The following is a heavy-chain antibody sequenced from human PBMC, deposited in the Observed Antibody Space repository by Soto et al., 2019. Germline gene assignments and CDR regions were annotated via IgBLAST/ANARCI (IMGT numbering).Heavy chain of an antibody. Sequence: GGSLRLSCAASGFTFSSYGMHLVRQATGKGLEWVSAIGTAGDTYYPGSVKGRFTISRENAKNSLYLQMNSLRAEDTAVYYCARGTIRGWFDPWGQGTLVTVSS. J-gene: IGHJ5*02. CDR3: ARGTIRGWFDP. CDR2: IGTAGDT. V-gene: IGHV3-13*01. D-gene: IGHD5-12*01. CDR1: GFTFSSYG.